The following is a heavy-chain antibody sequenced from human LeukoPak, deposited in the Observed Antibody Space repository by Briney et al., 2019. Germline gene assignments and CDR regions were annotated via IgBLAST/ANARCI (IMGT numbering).Heavy chain of an antibody. CDR2: INHSGGT. CDR1: GGSFSGYY. J-gene: IGHJ4*02. D-gene: IGHD5-12*01. CDR3: ARAGVATWQY. V-gene: IGHV4-34*01. Sequence: PSETLSLTCAVYGGSFSGYYWSWIRRPPGKGLEWIGEINHSGGTYYNPSLKSRVTISVDTSKNQFSLRLSTVTAADTAVYYCARAGVATWQYWGQGTLVTVSS.